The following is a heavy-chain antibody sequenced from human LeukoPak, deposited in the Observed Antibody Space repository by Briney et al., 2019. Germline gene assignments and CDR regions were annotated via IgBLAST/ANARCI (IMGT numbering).Heavy chain of an antibody. CDR2: IRYDGSNK. CDR3: AKGLRGYSGYDPPYYFGY. J-gene: IGHJ4*02. Sequence: GGSLRLSCAASGFTFSSYGMHWVRQAPGKGLEWVAFIRYDGSNKYYADSVKGRFTISRDNSKNTLYLQMNSLRAEDTAVYYCAKGLRGYSGYDPPYYFGYWGQGTLVTVSS. D-gene: IGHD5-12*01. CDR1: GFTFSSYG. V-gene: IGHV3-30*02.